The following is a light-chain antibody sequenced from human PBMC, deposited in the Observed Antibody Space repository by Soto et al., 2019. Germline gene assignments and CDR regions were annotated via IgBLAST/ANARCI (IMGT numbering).Light chain of an antibody. V-gene: IGLV1-44*01. Sequence: QPVLTQPPSASGTPGQRVTISCSGSSSNIGSNTVSWYQQLPGTAPELLIYSDDQRPSGVPDRFSGSKSGTSASLAISGLQSEDEADYYSATWDDSLSGYVFGTGTKVTVL. CDR1: SSNIGSNT. CDR2: SDD. CDR3: ATWDDSLSGYV. J-gene: IGLJ1*01.